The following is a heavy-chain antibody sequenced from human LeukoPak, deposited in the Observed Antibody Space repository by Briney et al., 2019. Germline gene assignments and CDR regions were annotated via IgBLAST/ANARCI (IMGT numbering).Heavy chain of an antibody. CDR3: AREIRRAVAGTFYY. CDR1: GYTFTGYY. D-gene: IGHD6-19*01. CDR2: MNPNSGDT. Sequence: ASVKVSCKASGYTFTGYYIHWVRQAPGQGLEWVGWMNPNSGDTNYARSFQGRVTMTRDTSISTAYMELSRLRSDDTAVYYCAREIRRAVAGTFYYWGQGTLVTVSS. J-gene: IGHJ4*02. V-gene: IGHV1-2*02.